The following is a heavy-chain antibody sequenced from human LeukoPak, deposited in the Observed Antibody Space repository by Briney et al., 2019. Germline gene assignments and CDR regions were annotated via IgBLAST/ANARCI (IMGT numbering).Heavy chain of an antibody. CDR3: ARKEVGQYYFDY. D-gene: IGHD2-2*01. CDR2: IYHSGST. V-gene: IGHV4-30-2*01. Sequence: TSETLSLTCTVSGGSISSGGYYWSWIRQPPGKGLEWIGYIYHSGSTYYNPSLKSRVTISVDRSKNQFSLKLSSVTAADTAVYYCARKEVGQYYFDYWGQGTLVTVSS. CDR1: GGSISSGGYY. J-gene: IGHJ4*02.